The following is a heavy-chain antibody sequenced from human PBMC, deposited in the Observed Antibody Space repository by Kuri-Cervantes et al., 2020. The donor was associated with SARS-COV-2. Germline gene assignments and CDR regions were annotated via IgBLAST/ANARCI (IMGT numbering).Heavy chain of an antibody. CDR1: GGTFSGSY. CDR2: INHSGSA. Sequence: SETLSLTCAVYGGTFSGSYWSWIRQAPGKGLEWIGEINHSGSANYSLSLKSRVTISVDTSKNQFSLRLSSVTAADTGVYYCARASTTIYGVLIALFSSNVFGIWGQGTMVTVSS. J-gene: IGHJ3*02. D-gene: IGHD3-3*01. CDR3: ARASTTIYGVLIALFSSNVFGI. V-gene: IGHV4-34*01.